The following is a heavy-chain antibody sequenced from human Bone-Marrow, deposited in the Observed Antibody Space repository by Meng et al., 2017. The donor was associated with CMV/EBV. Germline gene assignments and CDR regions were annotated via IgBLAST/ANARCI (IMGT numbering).Heavy chain of an antibody. V-gene: IGHV4-59*01. CDR3: ARGGTAFDY. CDR2: IYYSGST. Sequence: GSLRLSCDVSGGSISSYYWSWIRQPPGKGLEWIGYIYYSGSTNYNPSLKSRVTISVDTSKNQFSLKLSSVTAADTAVYYCARGGTAFDYWGQGTLVTVSS. J-gene: IGHJ4*02. D-gene: IGHD1-1*01. CDR1: GGSISSYY.